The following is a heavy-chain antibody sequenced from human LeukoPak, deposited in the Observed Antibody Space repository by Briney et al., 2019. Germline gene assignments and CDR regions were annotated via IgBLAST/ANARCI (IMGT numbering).Heavy chain of an antibody. Sequence: GGSLRLSCEASGFLFSNSWMSWVRQAPGKGLEWVANINQDGSERNYVDSVKGRLTISRDDAKESLYLQMNGLRAEDTAVYFCVRDRGYSTFDYWGQGTLDTVSS. CDR2: INQDGSER. D-gene: IGHD4-23*01. CDR1: GFLFSNSW. V-gene: IGHV3-7*03. J-gene: IGHJ4*02. CDR3: VRDRGYSTFDY.